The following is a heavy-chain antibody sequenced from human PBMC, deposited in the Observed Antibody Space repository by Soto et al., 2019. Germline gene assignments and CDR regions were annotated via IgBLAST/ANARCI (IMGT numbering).Heavy chain of an antibody. V-gene: IGHV3-53*01. D-gene: IGHD6-19*01. CDR1: GFTFSSYG. J-gene: IGHJ4*02. Sequence: GSLRLSCAASGFTFSSYGMSWVRQAPGKGLEWVSVIYSGGSTYYADSVKGRFTISRDNSKNTLYLQMNSLRAEDTAVYYCASFFSSGWSFFDYWGQGTLVTVSS. CDR3: ASFFSSGWSFFDY. CDR2: IYSGGST.